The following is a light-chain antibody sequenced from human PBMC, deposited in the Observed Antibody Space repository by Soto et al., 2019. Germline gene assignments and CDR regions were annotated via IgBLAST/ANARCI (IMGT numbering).Light chain of an antibody. CDR2: AAF. CDR3: LQHNKYPWT. V-gene: IGKV4-1*01. J-gene: IGKJ1*01. CDR1: RSGLYQSNNNNH. Sequence: VVSPSPESLPVSLGGGATIICRWGRSGLYQSNNNNHSACYQQTPRKAPHRLNYAAFTSQSSAPRSFSGSGSAKESTPTISILPPEDSATYFRLQHNKYPWTFGQGTKVDIK.